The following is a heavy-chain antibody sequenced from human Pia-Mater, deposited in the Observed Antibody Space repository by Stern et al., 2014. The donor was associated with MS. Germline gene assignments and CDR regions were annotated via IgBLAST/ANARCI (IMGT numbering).Heavy chain of an antibody. J-gene: IGHJ4*02. CDR1: GGSISSGGYY. Sequence: QVQLQESGPGLVKPSQTLSLTCTVSGGSISSGGYYWSWIRQHPGKGLEWIGYIYYSGSTYYNPSLKSRVTISVDTSKNPFSLKLSSVTAADTAVYYCARVSYDFWSGYYPFDYWGQGTLVTVSS. D-gene: IGHD3-3*01. V-gene: IGHV4-31*03. CDR3: ARVSYDFWSGYYPFDY. CDR2: IYYSGST.